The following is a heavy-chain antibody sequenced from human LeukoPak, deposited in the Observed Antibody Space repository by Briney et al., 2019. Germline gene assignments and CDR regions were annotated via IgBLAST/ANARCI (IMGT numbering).Heavy chain of an antibody. Sequence: GRSLRLSCAASGFTFSSYSMNWVCQGQGKGLEWVSSISICSSYIYYSDSVKGRFIISRDNAKNSLYLQMNSLRAADTAVSYCARGTYYYAWGGFATRGPGKLVTVSS. CDR1: GFTFSSYS. J-gene: IGHJ4*03. CDR2: ISICSSYI. D-gene: IGHD3-10*01. V-gene: IGHV3-21*01. CDR3: ARGTYYYAWGGFAT.